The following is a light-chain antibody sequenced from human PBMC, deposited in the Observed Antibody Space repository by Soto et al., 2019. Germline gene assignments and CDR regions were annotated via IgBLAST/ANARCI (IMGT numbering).Light chain of an antibody. CDR1: SSNIGGNS. CDR2: DDN. V-gene: IGLV1-51*01. Sequence: QSVMTQPPSVSAAPGQKVTISCSGSSSNIGGNSVSWYQQLPGTAPKLLIYDDNKRPSGIPDRFSGSKSGTSATLGITGFQTGDEADYYCCSYVTTPEIFGTGTKLTVL. CDR3: CSYVTTPEI. J-gene: IGLJ1*01.